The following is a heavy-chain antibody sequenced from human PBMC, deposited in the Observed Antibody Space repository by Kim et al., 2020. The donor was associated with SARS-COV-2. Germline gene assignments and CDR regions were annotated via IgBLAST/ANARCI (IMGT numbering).Heavy chain of an antibody. V-gene: IGHV4-4*02. J-gene: IGHJ4*02. D-gene: IGHD3-10*01. CDR2: IYHSGST. Sequence: SETLSLTCAVSGGSISSSNWWSWVRQPPGKRLEWIGEIYHSGSTNYNPSLKSRVTISVDKSKNQFSLKLSSVTAADTAVYYCARAGLRITMVRGVYYFDYWGQGTLVTVSS. CDR3: ARAGLRITMVRGVYYFDY. CDR1: GGSISSSNW.